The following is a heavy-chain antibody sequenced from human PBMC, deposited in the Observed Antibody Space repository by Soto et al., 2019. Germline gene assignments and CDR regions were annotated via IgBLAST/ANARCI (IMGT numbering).Heavy chain of an antibody. Sequence: QVQLVESGGGVVQPGRSLRLSCAASGFTFSSYGMHWVRQAPGKGLEWVAVIWYDGSNKYYADSVKGRFTISRDNSKNTVCLQMNSLRAEDTAVYYCASEYCSGGSCYYYGMDVWGQGTTVTVSS. CDR2: IWYDGSNK. V-gene: IGHV3-33*01. D-gene: IGHD2-15*01. CDR1: GFTFSSYG. CDR3: ASEYCSGGSCYYYGMDV. J-gene: IGHJ6*02.